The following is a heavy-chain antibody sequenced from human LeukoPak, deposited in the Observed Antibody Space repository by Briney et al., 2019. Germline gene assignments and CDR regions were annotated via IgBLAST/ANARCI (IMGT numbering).Heavy chain of an antibody. J-gene: IGHJ4*02. D-gene: IGHD3-9*01. CDR1: GFTFSSYA. CDR2: ISDNGGST. V-gene: IGHV3-64*01. Sequence: GGSLRLSCAASGFTFSSYAMHWVRQAPGKGLEYVSTISDNGGSTFYANSVKGRFTISRDNSKNTLYLQMSSLRPEDTAVYYCATHDWLSGTYYFDYWGQGTLVTVSS. CDR3: ATHDWLSGTYYFDY.